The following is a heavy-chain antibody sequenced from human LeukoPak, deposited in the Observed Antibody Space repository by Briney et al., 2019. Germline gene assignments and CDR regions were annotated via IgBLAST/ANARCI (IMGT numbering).Heavy chain of an antibody. J-gene: IGHJ4*02. CDR3: AGSSSSWYQVY. Sequence: SETLSPTCTVSGGSISSSSYYWGWIRQPPGKGLEWIGSIYYSGSTYYNPSLKSRVTISVDTSKNQFSLKLSSVTAADTAVYYCAGSSSSWYQVYWGQGTLVTVFS. CDR2: IYYSGST. V-gene: IGHV4-39*01. CDR1: GGSISSSSYY. D-gene: IGHD6-13*01.